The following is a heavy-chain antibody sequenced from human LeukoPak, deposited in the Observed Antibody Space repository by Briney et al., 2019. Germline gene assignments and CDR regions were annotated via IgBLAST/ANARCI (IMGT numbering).Heavy chain of an antibody. D-gene: IGHD2-2*01. Sequence: RPGGSLRLSCAGSGFTFSNSWMGWVRQAPGKGLEWVANVQHIGGETYYVDSVKGRFTISRDNSKNTLYLQMNSLRAEDTAVYYCARDLEVVPAASTEYFQHWGQGTLATVSS. V-gene: IGHV3-7*01. CDR2: VQHIGGET. CDR3: ARDLEVVPAASTEYFQH. CDR1: GFTFSNSW. J-gene: IGHJ1*01.